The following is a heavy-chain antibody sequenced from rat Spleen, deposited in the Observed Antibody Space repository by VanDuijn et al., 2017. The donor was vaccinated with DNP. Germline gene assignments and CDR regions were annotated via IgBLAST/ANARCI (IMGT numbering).Heavy chain of an antibody. J-gene: IGHJ2*01. V-gene: IGHV3-1*01. CDR1: GYSITSNY. Sequence: EVQLQESGPGLVKPSQSLSLTCSVTGYSITSNYWGWIRKFPGNKMGWIGQISYSCSTTYNPSLKSRISITRDTSKNQFFLQLNSVTTEDTATYYCARWTYYFDYWGQGVMVTVSS. CDR3: ARWTYYFDY. CDR2: ISYSCST.